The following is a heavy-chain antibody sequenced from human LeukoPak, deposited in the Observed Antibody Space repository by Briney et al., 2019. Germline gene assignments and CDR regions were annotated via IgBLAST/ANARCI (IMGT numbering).Heavy chain of an antibody. D-gene: IGHD4-11*01. CDR3: ARGTVTLVDY. V-gene: IGHV3-66*01. CDR1: GFTVSSNY. J-gene: IGHJ4*02. CDR2: IYSGGST. Sequence: GGSLRLSCAASGFTVSSNYMGWVRQAPGRGLEWVSVIYSGGSTYYADSVKGRFTISRDNSKNTLFLQMNSLRAGDTAVYYCARGTVTLVDYWCQGTLITVTS.